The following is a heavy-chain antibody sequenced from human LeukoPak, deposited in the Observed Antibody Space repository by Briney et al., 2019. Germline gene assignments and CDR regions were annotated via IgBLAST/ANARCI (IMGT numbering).Heavy chain of an antibody. V-gene: IGHV3-9*01. CDR3: ARVLSGSWDWFDP. Sequence: GGSLRLSCAASGFTFDDYAMHWVRQAPGKGLEWVSGISWNSGSIGYADSAKGRFTISRDNAKNTLYLQMNSLRAEDTAVYYCARVLSGSWDWFDPWGQGTLVTVSS. J-gene: IGHJ5*02. CDR1: GFTFDDYA. CDR2: ISWNSGSI. D-gene: IGHD3-22*01.